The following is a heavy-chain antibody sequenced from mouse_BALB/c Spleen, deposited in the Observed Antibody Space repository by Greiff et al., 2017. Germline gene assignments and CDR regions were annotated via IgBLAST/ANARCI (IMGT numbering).Heavy chain of an antibody. V-gene: IGHV5-6-5*01. D-gene: IGHD2-3*01. CDR3: ARWDGYYLYYAMDY. CDR2: ISSGGST. Sequence: EVQVVESGGGLVKPGGSLKLSCAASGFTFSSYAMSWVRQTPEKRLEWVASISSGGSTYYPDSVKGRFTISRDNARNILYLQMSSLRSEDTAMYYCARWDGYYLYYAMDYWGQGTSVTVSS. CDR1: GFTFSSYA. J-gene: IGHJ4*01.